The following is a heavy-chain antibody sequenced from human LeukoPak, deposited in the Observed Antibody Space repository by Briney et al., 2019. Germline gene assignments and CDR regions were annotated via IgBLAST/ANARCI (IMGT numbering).Heavy chain of an antibody. Sequence: PETLSLTCTVSGGSISSYYWSWIRQPPGKGLEWIGYIYYSGSTNYNPSLKSRVTISVDTSKNQFSLKLSSVTAADTAVYYCARDRRRRDGYILVHWFDPWGQGTLVTVSS. CDR2: IYYSGST. CDR1: GGSISSYY. J-gene: IGHJ5*02. D-gene: IGHD5-24*01. CDR3: ARDRRRRDGYILVHWFDP. V-gene: IGHV4-59*01.